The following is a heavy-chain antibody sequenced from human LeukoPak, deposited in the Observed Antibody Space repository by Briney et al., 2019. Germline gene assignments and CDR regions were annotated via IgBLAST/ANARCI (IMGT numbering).Heavy chain of an antibody. D-gene: IGHD6-19*01. CDR1: GGTFSSYA. V-gene: IGHV1-69*01. Sequence: GASVNVSCKASGGTFSSYAISWVRQAPGQGLEWMGGIIPIFGTANYAQKFQGRVTITADESTSTAYMELSRLRSDDTAVYYCAREESVSSSGWYVYWGQGTLVTVSS. CDR3: AREESVSSSGWYVY. CDR2: IIPIFGTA. J-gene: IGHJ4*02.